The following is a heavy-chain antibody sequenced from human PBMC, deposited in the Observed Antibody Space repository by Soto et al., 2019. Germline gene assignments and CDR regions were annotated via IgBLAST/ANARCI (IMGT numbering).Heavy chain of an antibody. J-gene: IGHJ4*02. CDR3: ARLGYCSGGSCYSVDY. Sequence: ASVKVSCKASGYTFTSYYMHWVRQPPGQGLEWMGIINPSGGSTSYAQKFQGRVTMTRDTSTSTVYMELSSLRSEDTAVYYCARLGYCSGGSCYSVDYWGQGTLVTVSS. V-gene: IGHV1-46*03. CDR1: GYTFTSYY. D-gene: IGHD2-15*01. CDR2: INPSGGST.